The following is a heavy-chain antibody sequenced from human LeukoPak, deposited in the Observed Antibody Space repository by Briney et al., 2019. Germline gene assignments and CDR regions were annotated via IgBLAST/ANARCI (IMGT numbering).Heavy chain of an antibody. CDR1: GYSFTTYW. CDR2: IYPGDSDT. Sequence: HGESLKISCKGSGYSFTTYWVGWVRQMPGKGLEWMGIIYPGDSDTRYSPSFQGQVTISADKSISTAYLQWSSLKASDTAMYYCARLQFNNYGAAAYWGQGTLVTVSS. V-gene: IGHV5-51*01. CDR3: ARLQFNNYGAAAY. J-gene: IGHJ4*02. D-gene: IGHD4-17*01.